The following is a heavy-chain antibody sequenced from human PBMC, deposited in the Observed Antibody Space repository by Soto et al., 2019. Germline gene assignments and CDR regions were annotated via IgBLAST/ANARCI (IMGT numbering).Heavy chain of an antibody. J-gene: IGHJ4*02. CDR2: IYYRGST. D-gene: IGHD3-10*01. CDR1: CCSISSSSYY. V-gene: IGHV4-39*01. CDR3: ARVEGTMVRGVIIVGY. Sequence: QLQLQESGPGLVKPSETLSLTCTVSCCSISSSSYYWGWIRQHPGKGLEWIGSIYYRGSTYYNPSLTSRVAISVDTSKNQFALKLSYVTAAGTAVYYCARVEGTMVRGVIIVGYRGQGTLFTVAS.